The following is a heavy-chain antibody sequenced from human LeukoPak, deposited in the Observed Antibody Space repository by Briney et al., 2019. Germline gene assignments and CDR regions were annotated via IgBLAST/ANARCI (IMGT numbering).Heavy chain of an antibody. CDR2: IRSDESNK. J-gene: IGHJ4*02. D-gene: IGHD3-22*01. CDR1: GFTFSNYG. Sequence: GGSLRLSCAASGFTFSNYGMHWVRQAPGKGLEWVAFIRSDESNKYYADSVKGRFTISRDNAKNSLYLQMNSLRAEDTAVYYCARDFSAYYDSSGSHSFDYWGQGTLVTVSS. CDR3: ARDFSAYYDSSGSHSFDY. V-gene: IGHV3-30*02.